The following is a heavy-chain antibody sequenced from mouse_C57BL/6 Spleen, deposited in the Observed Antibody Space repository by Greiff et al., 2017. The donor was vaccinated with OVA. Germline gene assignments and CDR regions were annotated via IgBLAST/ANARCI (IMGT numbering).Heavy chain of an antibody. CDR2: IDPSDSYT. CDR3: ARRYYSPTGGIDV. J-gene: IGHJ1*03. V-gene: IGHV1-69*01. CDR1: GYTFTSYW. D-gene: IGHD2-12*01. Sequence: QVQLQQPGAELVMPGASVKLSCKASGYTFTSYWMHWVKQRPGQGLEWIGEIDPSDSYTNYNQKFKGKSTLTVDKSSSTAYMQLSSLTSEDSAVYYCARRYYSPTGGIDVWGTGTTVTVSS.